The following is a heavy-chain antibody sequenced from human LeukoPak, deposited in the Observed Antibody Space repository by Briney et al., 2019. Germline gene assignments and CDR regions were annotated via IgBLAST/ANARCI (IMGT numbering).Heavy chain of an antibody. J-gene: IGHJ4*02. CDR1: GYTFITYG. Sequence: ASVKVSCKASGYTFITYGISWVRQAPGQGLEWMGWISAYNGDTKYEQKLQGRVTMTTDTSTSTAYMELRSLRSDDTAVYYCGRGPFCSGATCYSQYFDYWGQGTLVTVSS. CDR2: ISAYNGDT. CDR3: GRGPFCSGATCYSQYFDY. V-gene: IGHV1-18*01. D-gene: IGHD2-15*01.